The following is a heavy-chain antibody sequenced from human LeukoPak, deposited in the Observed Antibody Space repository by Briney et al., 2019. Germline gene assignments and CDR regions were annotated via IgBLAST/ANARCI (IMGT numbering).Heavy chain of an antibody. D-gene: IGHD3-10*01. CDR1: GFTFSGYG. Sequence: GGSLRLSCAASGFTFSGYGMHWVRQAPSKGLEWVAFIRYDGNIKYYADSVKGRFTISRDNSKNALYLQMNSLRAEDTAVYYCAKGRTYYYGSGSYEIDYWGQGTLVTVSS. V-gene: IGHV3-30*02. J-gene: IGHJ4*02. CDR2: IRYDGNIK. CDR3: AKGRTYYYGSGSYEIDY.